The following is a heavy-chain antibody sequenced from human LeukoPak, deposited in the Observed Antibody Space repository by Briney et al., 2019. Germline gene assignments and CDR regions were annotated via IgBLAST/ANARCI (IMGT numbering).Heavy chain of an antibody. Sequence: GGSLRLSCAASEFTFSNYSVNWVRQAPGKGLEWISYISSSSSTIYYADSVKGRFTISRDNAKNSVYLQMNSLRAEDTAVYYCVRDLSYSSGWYPYFDYWGQGTQVTVSS. CDR2: ISSSSSTI. CDR1: EFTFSNYS. D-gene: IGHD6-13*01. CDR3: VRDLSYSSGWYPYFDY. J-gene: IGHJ4*02. V-gene: IGHV3-48*01.